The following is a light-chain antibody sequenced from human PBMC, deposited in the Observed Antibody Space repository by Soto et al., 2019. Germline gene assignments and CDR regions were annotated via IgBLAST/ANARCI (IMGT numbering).Light chain of an antibody. Sequence: QSVLAQPASVSGSPGQSITIPCTGTTSDIGAYDYVSWYQQHPGKVPKLIIFEVTKRPSGFSSRFSGSKSGNTASLTISGLQAEDEADYYCCSSGGSPTYVFGTGTKVTVL. CDR3: CSSGGSPTYV. CDR1: TSDIGAYDY. J-gene: IGLJ1*01. CDR2: EVT. V-gene: IGLV2-23*02.